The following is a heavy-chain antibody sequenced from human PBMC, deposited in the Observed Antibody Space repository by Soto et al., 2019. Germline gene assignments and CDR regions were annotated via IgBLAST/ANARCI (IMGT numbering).Heavy chain of an antibody. Sequence: PGGSLRLSCAASGFVFDNHAMHWVRHSPRKGLEWVSGISWNSNHIAYADSVKGRFTISRDNAKNFLYLQLNNLSPDDTALYYCEKGRAGYNFQNFELWGQGTQVT. V-gene: IGHV3-9*01. CDR1: GFVFDNHA. D-gene: IGHD5-12*01. CDR3: EKGRAGYNFQNFEL. CDR2: ISWNSNHI. J-gene: IGHJ4*02.